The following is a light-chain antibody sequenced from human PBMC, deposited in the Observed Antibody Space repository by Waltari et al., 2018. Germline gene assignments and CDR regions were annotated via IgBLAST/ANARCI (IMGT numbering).Light chain of an antibody. Sequence: QSVLTQPPSASGAPGQRVTISCSGSSSNIGSNYVFWYQQLPGTAPKLLIHRKNQRPSGVPDRFSGSKSGTSASLAINGLRPEDEAVYYCAAWDDSLTGSVLFGGGTKLTVL. V-gene: IGLV1-47*01. CDR3: AAWDDSLTGSVL. CDR1: SSNIGSNY. CDR2: RKN. J-gene: IGLJ2*01.